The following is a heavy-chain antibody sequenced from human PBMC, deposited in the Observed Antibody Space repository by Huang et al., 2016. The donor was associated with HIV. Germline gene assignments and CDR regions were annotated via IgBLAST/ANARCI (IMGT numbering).Heavy chain of an antibody. D-gene: IGHD3-10*01. CDR1: VGSFSGYY. CDR3: ARAPHYGSGSYYY. V-gene: IGHV4-34*01. Sequence: QVQLHQWGAGLLKPSETLSLTCAVYVGSFSGYYWSWIRQPPGKGLEWIGEITHSGSTNYNPSLKSRVTISEETSKNQFSLKLSSVTAADTAVYYCARAPHYGSGSYYYWGQGTLVTVSS. CDR2: ITHSGST. J-gene: IGHJ4*02.